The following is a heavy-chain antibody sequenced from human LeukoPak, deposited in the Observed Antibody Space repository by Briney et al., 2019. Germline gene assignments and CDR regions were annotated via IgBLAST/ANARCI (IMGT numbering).Heavy chain of an antibody. D-gene: IGHD3-22*01. CDR1: GGSFSGYY. CDR2: INHSGST. Sequence: PSETLSLTCAVYGGSFSGYYWSWIRQPPGKGLEWIGEINHSGSTNYNPSLKSRVTISVDTSKNQFSLKLSSVTAADTAVYYCARDRSGYYGYNWFDPWGQGTLVTVSS. CDR3: ARDRSGYYGYNWFDP. J-gene: IGHJ5*02. V-gene: IGHV4-34*01.